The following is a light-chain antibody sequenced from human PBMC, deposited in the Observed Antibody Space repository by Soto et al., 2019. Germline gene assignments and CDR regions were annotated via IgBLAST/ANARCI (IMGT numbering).Light chain of an antibody. CDR1: ISNIGGNT. CDR2: TNN. J-gene: IGLJ3*02. Sequence: QSVLTQPPSASGTPGQRVTISCSGSISNIGGNTVNWYQQLPGTAPKLLMYTNNQRPSGVPDRFSGSKSGTSASLAISGLQSEDEADYDCAALDDSLNGVVFGGGTKLTVL. V-gene: IGLV1-44*01. CDR3: AALDDSLNGVV.